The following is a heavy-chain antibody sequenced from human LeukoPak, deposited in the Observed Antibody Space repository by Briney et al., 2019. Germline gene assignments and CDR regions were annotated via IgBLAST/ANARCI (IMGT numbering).Heavy chain of an antibody. CDR1: GFTFSSYG. CDR3: ARPNTVTRFNLWYYGMDV. Sequence: GSLRLSCAASGFTFSSYGMHWVRQAPGKGLEWVAFIRYDGSNKYYADSVKGRFTISRDNSKNTLYLQMNSLRAEDTAVYYCARPNTVTRFNLWYYGMDVWGQGTTVTVSS. CDR2: IRYDGSNK. V-gene: IGHV3-30*02. D-gene: IGHD4-17*01. J-gene: IGHJ6*02.